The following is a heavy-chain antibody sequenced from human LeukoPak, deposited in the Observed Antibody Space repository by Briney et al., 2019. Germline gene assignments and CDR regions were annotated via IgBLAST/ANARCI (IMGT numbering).Heavy chain of an antibody. Sequence: PGGSLRLSCAASGFTFSSYAMSWVRQAPGKGLEWVSSISSSSSYIYYADSVKGRFTISRDNAKNSLYLQMNSLRAEDTAVYYCARSIAAAGDVRYYFDYWGQGTLVTVSS. V-gene: IGHV3-21*01. D-gene: IGHD6-13*01. CDR3: ARSIAAAGDVRYYFDY. CDR2: ISSSSSYI. CDR1: GFTFSSYA. J-gene: IGHJ4*02.